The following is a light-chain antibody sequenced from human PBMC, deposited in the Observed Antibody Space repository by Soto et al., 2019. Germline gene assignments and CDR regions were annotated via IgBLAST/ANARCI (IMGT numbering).Light chain of an antibody. Sequence: DIQMTQSPSSLSASVGDRVTITCRASQTISSRLAWYQQKPGQAPKLLIYKATNLQTGVASRFSGSGSGTEFSLTISSLKPDDFAVYYCQQYNEFQYTFGQGTRLDI. V-gene: IGKV1-5*03. CDR1: QTISSR. J-gene: IGKJ2*01. CDR2: KAT. CDR3: QQYNEFQYT.